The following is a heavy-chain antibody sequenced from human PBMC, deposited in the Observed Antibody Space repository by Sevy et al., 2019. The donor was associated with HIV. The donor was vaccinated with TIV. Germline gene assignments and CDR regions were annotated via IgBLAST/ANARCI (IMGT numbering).Heavy chain of an antibody. CDR2: IKSEFDGGAI. CDR3: ITDPAYRGYDEEVINYYFYGMDV. CDR1: GFTFSSAW. Sequence: GGSLRLSCTASGFTFSSAWMSWVRQAPGKGLEWVGRIKSEFDGGAIDYAAPVKGRFSISWEDSKNTVYLQMNSLKTEDTAVYYCITDPAYRGYDEEVINYYFYGMDVWGQGTTVTVS. J-gene: IGHJ6*02. D-gene: IGHD5-12*01. V-gene: IGHV3-15*01.